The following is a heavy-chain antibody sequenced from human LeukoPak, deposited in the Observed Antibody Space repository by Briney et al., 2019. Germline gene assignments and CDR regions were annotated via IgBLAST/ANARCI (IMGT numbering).Heavy chain of an antibody. CDR2: INPNSGGT. Sequence: ASVKVSCKASGYTFTGYYMHWVRQAPGQGLEWMGWINPNSGGTNYAQKFQGRVTMTRDTSISTAYMELSRLRSDDTAVYYCARASSSSWYLHYWGQGTLVTVSS. J-gene: IGHJ4*02. D-gene: IGHD6-13*01. CDR1: GYTFTGYY. V-gene: IGHV1-2*02. CDR3: ARASSSSWYLHY.